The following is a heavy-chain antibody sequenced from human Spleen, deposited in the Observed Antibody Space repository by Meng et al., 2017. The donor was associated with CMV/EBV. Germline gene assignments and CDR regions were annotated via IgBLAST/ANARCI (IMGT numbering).Heavy chain of an antibody. J-gene: IGHJ6*02. CDR1: GFTFSSYE. CDR2: ISSSGSTI. Sequence: GESLKISCAASGFTFSSYEMNWVRQAPGKGLEWVSYISSSGSTIYYADSVKGRFTISRDNAKNSLYLQMNSLRAEDTAVYYCAREDCSSTSCQIGNYYYYYYGMDVWGQGTTVTVSS. D-gene: IGHD2-2*01. V-gene: IGHV3-48*03. CDR3: AREDCSSTSCQIGNYYYYYYGMDV.